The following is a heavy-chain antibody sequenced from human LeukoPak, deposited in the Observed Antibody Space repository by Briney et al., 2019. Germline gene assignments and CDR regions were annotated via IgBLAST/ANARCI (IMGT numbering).Heavy chain of an antibody. J-gene: IGHJ4*02. Sequence: GGSLRLSCAASGFTFSSYAMSWVRQAPGKGLEWASAISGSGSSTYYADSVKGRFTISRDNSKNTLYLQLNSLRAEDTAAYYCATDGQVWFQGGLDYWGQGTLVTVSS. CDR3: ATDGQVWFQGGLDY. CDR1: GFTFSSYA. CDR2: ISGSGSST. D-gene: IGHD3/OR15-3a*01. V-gene: IGHV3-23*01.